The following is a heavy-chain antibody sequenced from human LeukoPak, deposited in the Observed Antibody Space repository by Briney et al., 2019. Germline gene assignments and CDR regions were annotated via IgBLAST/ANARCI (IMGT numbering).Heavy chain of an antibody. V-gene: IGHV1-69*02. J-gene: IGHJ3*02. CDR1: GGTFSSYT. CDR2: IIPILGIA. D-gene: IGHD4-23*01. CDR3: ARGGGLRWYADAFDI. Sequence: SVKVSCKASGGTFSSYTISWVRQAPGQGLEWMGRIIPILGIANYAQKFQGRVTITADKSTSTAYMELSSLRSEDTAVYYCARGGGLRWYADAFDIWGQGTMVTVSS.